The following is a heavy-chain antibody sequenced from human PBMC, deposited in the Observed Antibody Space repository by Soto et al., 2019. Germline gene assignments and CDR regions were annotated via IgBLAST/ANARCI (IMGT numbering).Heavy chain of an antibody. CDR1: GFTFINYY. CDR3: ARTRRGIAAAAPDY. J-gene: IGHJ4*02. D-gene: IGHD6-13*01. Sequence: ASVKVSCKASGFTFINYYMHWVRQAPGQGLEWMGVINPSGGSTSYAQKFQGRVTMTRDTSTSTVYMELSSLRSEDTAVYYCARTRRGIAAAAPDYWGQGTLVTVSS. CDR2: INPSGGST. V-gene: IGHV1-46*03.